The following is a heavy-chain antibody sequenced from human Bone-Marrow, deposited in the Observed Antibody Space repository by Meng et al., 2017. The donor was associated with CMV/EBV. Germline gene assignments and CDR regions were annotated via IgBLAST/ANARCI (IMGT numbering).Heavy chain of an antibody. D-gene: IGHD3-3*01. V-gene: IGHV1-69*05. J-gene: IGHJ3*02. CDR1: GGTFSSYA. Sequence: SVKVSCKASGGTFSSYAISWVRQAPGQGLEWMGGIIPIFGTANYAQKFQGRVTITTDESTSTAYIELSRLRSDDTAVYYCAREGRFSITDAFDIWGQGTMVTVSS. CDR2: IIPIFGTA. CDR3: AREGRFSITDAFDI.